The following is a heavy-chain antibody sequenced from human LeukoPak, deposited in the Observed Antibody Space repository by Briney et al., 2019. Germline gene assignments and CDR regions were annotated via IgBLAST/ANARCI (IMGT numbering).Heavy chain of an antibody. CDR3: AKDLNDWNYFYYYYLDV. Sequence: ASVKVSCKASGYSFANYYIHWVRRAPGQGLEWMGVINPTGGVATYAQRFQGRLTMSRDTSTTTVYMELSSLKSEDTAVYYCAKDLNDWNYFYYYYLDVCGIGTMVTVSS. CDR1: GYSFANYY. J-gene: IGHJ6*03. D-gene: IGHD3-9*01. V-gene: IGHV1-46*01. CDR2: INPTGGVA.